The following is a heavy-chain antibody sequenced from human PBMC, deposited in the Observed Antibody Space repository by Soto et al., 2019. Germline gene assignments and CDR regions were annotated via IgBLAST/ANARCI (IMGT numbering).Heavy chain of an antibody. CDR2: IYTSGST. Sequence: SETLSLTCTVSGGSISSYYWSWIRQPAGKGLEWIGRIYTSGSTNYNPSLKSRVTMSVDTSKNQFSLKLSSVTAADTAVYYCARQPVVPAGPSKKYYYYYGMDVWGQGTTVTVSS. V-gene: IGHV4-4*07. CDR1: GGSISSYY. D-gene: IGHD2-2*01. J-gene: IGHJ6*02. CDR3: ARQPVVPAGPSKKYYYYYGMDV.